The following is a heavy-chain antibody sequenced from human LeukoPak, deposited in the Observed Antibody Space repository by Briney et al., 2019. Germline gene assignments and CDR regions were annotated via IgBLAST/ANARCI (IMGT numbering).Heavy chain of an antibody. V-gene: IGHV3-30*02. Sequence: GRSLRLSCAASGFTFSSYGMHWVRQAPGKGLEWVAFIRYDGSNKYYADSVKGRFTISRDNSKNTLYLQMNSLRAEDTAVYYCAKDALLRLRFGEFSLGGYYFDYWGQGTLVTVSS. CDR3: AKDALLRLRFGEFSLGGYYFDY. CDR1: GFTFSSYG. J-gene: IGHJ4*02. CDR2: IRYDGSNK. D-gene: IGHD3-16*02.